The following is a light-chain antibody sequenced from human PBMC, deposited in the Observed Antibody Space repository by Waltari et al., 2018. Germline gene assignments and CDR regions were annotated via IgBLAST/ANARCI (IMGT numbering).Light chain of an antibody. V-gene: IGKV4-1*01. CDR2: WAS. Sequence: VMTQSPDSLAVSLGERATLTCRSSQSVFLSSNNKNYVAWYQHKPGQPPKLLIYWASMREAVVPDRFTGSGSGTQFTLTISSLQAEDVAVYFCLQYFDVPQTFGQGTKLEI. CDR3: LQYFDVPQT. CDR1: QSVFLSSNNKNY. J-gene: IGKJ2*01.